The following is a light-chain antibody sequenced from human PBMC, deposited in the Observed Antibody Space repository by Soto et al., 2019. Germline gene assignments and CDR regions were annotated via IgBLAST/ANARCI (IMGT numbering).Light chain of an antibody. V-gene: IGLV2-14*01. Sequence: QSALTQPASVSGSPGQSITLSCAGTINDIGSYNYVSWFQQHPGKAPKLIIYEVTHRPSGISTRFSGSKSGNTASLTISGLQADDEAVYYCSSYKFSTTLRVFGGGTKLTVL. J-gene: IGLJ3*02. CDR1: INDIGSYNY. CDR2: EVT. CDR3: SSYKFSTTLRV.